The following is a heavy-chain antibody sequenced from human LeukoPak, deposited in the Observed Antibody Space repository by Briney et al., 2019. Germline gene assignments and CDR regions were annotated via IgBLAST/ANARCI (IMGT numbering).Heavy chain of an antibody. V-gene: IGHV3-48*04. CDR3: ARGGGLRTDAFDI. D-gene: IGHD4-17*01. J-gene: IGHJ3*02. Sequence: GRSLRLSCAASGFTFRNYGMHWVRQAPGKGLEWVSYISSSGSTIYYADSMKGRFTISRDNAKNSLYLQMNSLRAEDTAVYYCARGGGLRTDAFDIWGQGTMVTVSS. CDR1: GFTFRNYG. CDR2: ISSSGSTI.